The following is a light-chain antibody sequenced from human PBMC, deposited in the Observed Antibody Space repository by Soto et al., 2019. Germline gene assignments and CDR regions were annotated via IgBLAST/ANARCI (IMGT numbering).Light chain of an antibody. J-gene: IGKJ1*01. CDR3: QQHASYPWT. Sequence: DIQMTQSPSTLSASVGDRVTITCRASQSVGSWLAWHQQKPGRAPKVLVYKASSLQSGVPSRFSASGSGTEFTLTISSLQPDDAAIYFCQQHASYPWTFGQGTRVEIK. CDR1: QSVGSW. V-gene: IGKV1-5*03. CDR2: KAS.